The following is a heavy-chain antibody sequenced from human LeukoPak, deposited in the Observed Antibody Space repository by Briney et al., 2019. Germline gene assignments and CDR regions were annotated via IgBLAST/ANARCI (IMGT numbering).Heavy chain of an antibody. Sequence: SETLSLTCAVYGGSFSGYYWSWIRQPPGKGLEWIGEINHSGSTNSNPSLKSRVTISVDTSKSQCSLQLSSVTAAGTAVYYCARGPGYDYVWGSYRGGYYFDYGGQGTLVTVSS. D-gene: IGHD3-16*02. V-gene: IGHV4-34*01. CDR2: INHSGST. J-gene: IGHJ4*02. CDR1: GGSFSGYY. CDR3: ARGPGYDYVWGSYRGGYYFDY.